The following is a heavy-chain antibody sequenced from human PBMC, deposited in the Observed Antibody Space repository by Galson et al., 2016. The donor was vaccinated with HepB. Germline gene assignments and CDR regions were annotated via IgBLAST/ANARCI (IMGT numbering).Heavy chain of an antibody. CDR3: ARVYYDSSGLDAFDI. CDR1: GFTVSNNY. J-gene: IGHJ3*02. Sequence: SLRLSCAASGFTVSNNYMRWVRQAPGKGLEWVAVIWYDGSNKYYADSVKGRFTISRDNSKNTLYLQMNSMRAEDTAVYYCARVYYDSSGLDAFDIWGQGTMVTVSS. V-gene: IGHV3-33*08. D-gene: IGHD3-22*01. CDR2: IWYDGSNK.